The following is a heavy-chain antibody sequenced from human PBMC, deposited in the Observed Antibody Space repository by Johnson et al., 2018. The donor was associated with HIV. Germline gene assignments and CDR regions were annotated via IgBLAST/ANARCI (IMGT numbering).Heavy chain of an antibody. V-gene: IGHV3-30*04. D-gene: IGHD1-26*01. Sequence: QVQLVEFGGGVVQPGGSLRLSCAASGFTFSSYAMHWVRQAPGKGLEWVAVISYDGSDKYYADSVKGRFTISRDNAKTSLYLQVNSLGAEDTALYYCAREVSLRVGATLPPSYAFDIWGQGTLVSVSS. CDR1: GFTFSSYA. CDR2: ISYDGSDK. CDR3: AREVSLRVGATLPPSYAFDI. J-gene: IGHJ3*02.